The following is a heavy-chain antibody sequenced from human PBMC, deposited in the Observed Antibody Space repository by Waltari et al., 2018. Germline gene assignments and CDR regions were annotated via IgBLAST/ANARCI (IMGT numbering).Heavy chain of an antibody. CDR3: ARGVVANTYYFDY. CDR1: GARVSSYTAA. D-gene: IGHD2-15*01. V-gene: IGHV6-1*01. Sequence: VQLQQSGTGLVRPSQTLSLTCDISGARVSSYTAAWNWIRQSPSRGLEWLGRTYFRSKWSDDYAVSVRGRITINPDTSKNQFSLHLSSVTPEDTAVYYCARGVVANTYYFDYWGQGTLVTVSS. CDR2: TYFRSKWSD. J-gene: IGHJ4*02.